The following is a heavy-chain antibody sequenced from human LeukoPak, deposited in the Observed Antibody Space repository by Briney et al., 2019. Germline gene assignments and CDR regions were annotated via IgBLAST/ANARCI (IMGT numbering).Heavy chain of an antibody. CDR1: GYTFTSYW. D-gene: IGHD4-17*01. CDR2: IYPGDSDI. V-gene: IGHV5-51*01. CDR3: ARSDYGGSY. J-gene: IGHJ4*02. Sequence: GESLKISCKASGYTFTSYWIGWVRQMPGKGLEWMGIIYPGDSDIKYSPSFQGQVSISADKSISTAYLQWSSLKASGTAIYYCARSDYGGSYWGQGTLVTVSS.